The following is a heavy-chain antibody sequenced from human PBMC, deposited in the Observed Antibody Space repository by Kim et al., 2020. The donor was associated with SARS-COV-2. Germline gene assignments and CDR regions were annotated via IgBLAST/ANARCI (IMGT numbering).Heavy chain of an antibody. CDR1: GYTFTGYY. Sequence: ASVKVSCKASGYTFTGYYMHWVRQAPGQGLEWMGWINPNSGGTNYAQKFQGRVTMTRDTSISTAYMELSRLRSDDTAVYYCARGSLYYYDSSGPPPNWFDPWGQGTLVTVSS. D-gene: IGHD3-22*01. CDR3: ARGSLYYYDSSGPPPNWFDP. CDR2: INPNSGGT. V-gene: IGHV1-2*02. J-gene: IGHJ5*02.